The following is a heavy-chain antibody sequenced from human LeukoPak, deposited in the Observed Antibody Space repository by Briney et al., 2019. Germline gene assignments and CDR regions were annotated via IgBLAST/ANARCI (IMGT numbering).Heavy chain of an antibody. Sequence: PGGSLRLSCAASGFTFSSYWMHWVRQAPGKGLVWVSRINSDGSSTSYADSVKGRFTISRDNSKNTLYLQMNSLRAEDTAVYYCARDPLAGGWYDYWGQGTLVTVSS. CDR3: ARDPLAGGWYDY. D-gene: IGHD6-19*01. J-gene: IGHJ4*02. V-gene: IGHV3-74*01. CDR1: GFTFSSYW. CDR2: INSDGSST.